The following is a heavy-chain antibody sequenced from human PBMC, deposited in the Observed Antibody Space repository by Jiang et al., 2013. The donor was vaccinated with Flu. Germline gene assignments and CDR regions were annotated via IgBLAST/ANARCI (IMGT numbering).Heavy chain of an antibody. V-gene: IGHV4-34*01. CDR3: VRVSYVAFYFDT. J-gene: IGHJ4*02. D-gene: IGHD1-26*01. CDR1: GGSLGAHF. CDR2: INLSGFS. Sequence: LLKPSETLSLTCAVSGGSLGAHFWTWVRQPPGGGLEWIGEINLSGFSNYKASLKSRVTMLLDMSKNQFSLTLTSVTAADTGVYYCVRVSYVAFYFDTWGLGTQVTVSS.